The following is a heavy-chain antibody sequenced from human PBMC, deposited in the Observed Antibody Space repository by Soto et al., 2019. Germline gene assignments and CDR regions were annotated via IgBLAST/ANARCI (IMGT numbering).Heavy chain of an antibody. J-gene: IGHJ5*02. V-gene: IGHV4-59*01. D-gene: IGHD5-18*01. Sequence: PSETLSLTCTVSGGSISSYYWSWIRQPPGKGLEWIGYIYYSGSTNYNPSLKSRVTISVDTSKNQFSLKLSSVTAADTAVYYCARKGGYSYGTSWFDPWGQGTLVTVSS. CDR3: ARKGGYSYGTSWFDP. CDR2: IYYSGST. CDR1: GGSISSYY.